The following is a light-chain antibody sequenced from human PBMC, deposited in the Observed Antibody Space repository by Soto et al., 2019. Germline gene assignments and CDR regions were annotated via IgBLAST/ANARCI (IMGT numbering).Light chain of an antibody. CDR2: DVS. J-gene: IGLJ2*01. CDR1: SSDIGGYEY. CDR3: CSYAGSYTSL. V-gene: IGLV2-11*01. Sequence: QSALTQPPSASGSPGQSVTISCTGSSSDIGGYEYVSWYQQHPGKAPKLMIYDVSKRPSGVPDRFSGSKSGNTASLTISGLQAEDEADYYCCSYAGSYTSLFGGGTKLTVL.